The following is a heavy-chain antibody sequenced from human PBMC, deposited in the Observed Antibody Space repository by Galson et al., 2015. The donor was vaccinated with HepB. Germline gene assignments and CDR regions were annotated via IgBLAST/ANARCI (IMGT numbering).Heavy chain of an antibody. CDR3: ARDTRMGWFGESGFDY. Sequence: SLRLSCAASGFTSDDYGMSWVRQAPGKGLEWVSGINWNGGSAGYADSVKGRFTISRDNAKNSLYLQMNSLRAEDTALYYCARDTRMGWFGESGFDYWGQGTLVTVSS. CDR2: INWNGGSA. CDR1: GFTSDDYG. J-gene: IGHJ4*02. D-gene: IGHD3-10*01. V-gene: IGHV3-20*04.